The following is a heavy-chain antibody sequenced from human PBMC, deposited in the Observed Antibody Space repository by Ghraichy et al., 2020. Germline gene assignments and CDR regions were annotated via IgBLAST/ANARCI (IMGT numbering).Heavy chain of an antibody. CDR3: ARGRRIAVAGTGRLYYYYGMDV. Sequence: SETLSLTCAVYGGSVSGYYWSWIREPPGKGLEWIGEINHSGSTNYNPSLKSRVTISVDTSKNQFSLKLSSVTAADTAVYYCARGRRIAVAGTGRLYYYYGMDVWGQGTTVTVSS. CDR1: GGSVSGYY. J-gene: IGHJ6*02. CDR2: INHSGST. D-gene: IGHD6-19*01. V-gene: IGHV4-34*01.